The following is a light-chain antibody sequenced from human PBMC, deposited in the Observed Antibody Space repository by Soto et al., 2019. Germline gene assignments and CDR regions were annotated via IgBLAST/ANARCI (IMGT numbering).Light chain of an antibody. CDR3: QQYNNWPWT. V-gene: IGKV3-15*01. J-gene: IGKJ1*01. CDR2: GAS. CDR1: QSLSDT. Sequence: EIFMTQSPATLSVSPWGRATLSWRASQSLSDTLAWYQQKPGQAPRLLIYGASTRAPGFPARFSGSGSGTDFTLTISSLQSEDFGVYYCQQYNNWPWTFGQGTKVDIK.